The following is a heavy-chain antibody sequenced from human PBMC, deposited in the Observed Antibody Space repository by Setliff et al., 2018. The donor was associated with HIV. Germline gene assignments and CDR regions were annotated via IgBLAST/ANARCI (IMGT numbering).Heavy chain of an antibody. CDR1: GFSFNNYG. CDR2: IWYDGSNR. J-gene: IGHJ6*02. V-gene: IGHV3-33*01. D-gene: IGHD3-9*01. CDR3: ARGGRLQYFDWPSYAMDV. Sequence: GGSLRLSCVTSGFSFNNYGMHWVRQAPGKGLEWVAVIWYDGSNRYYADSLKGRFTISRDNGKNLLYLQMNSLRAEDTAVYYCARGGRLQYFDWPSYAMDVWGQGTTVTVSS.